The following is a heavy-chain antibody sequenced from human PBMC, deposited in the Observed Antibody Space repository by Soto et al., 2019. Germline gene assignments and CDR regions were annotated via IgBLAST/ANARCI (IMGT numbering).Heavy chain of an antibody. CDR1: GFTFSSYA. J-gene: IGHJ3*02. Sequence: GGSLRLSCAASGFTFSSYAMHWVRQAPGKGLEWVAVISYDGSNKYYADSVKGRFTISRDNSKNTLYLQMNSLRAEDTAVYYCARGAGWTVDAFDIWGQGTMVTVSS. CDR3: ARGAGWTVDAFDI. D-gene: IGHD6-19*01. CDR2: ISYDGSNK. V-gene: IGHV3-30-3*01.